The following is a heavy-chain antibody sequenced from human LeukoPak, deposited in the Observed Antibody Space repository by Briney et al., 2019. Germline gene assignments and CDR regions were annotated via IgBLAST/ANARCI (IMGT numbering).Heavy chain of an antibody. CDR2: IYSGGST. D-gene: IGHD6-13*01. CDR3: ASAETSSSWYGLDY. CDR1: GFTVSSNY. J-gene: IGHJ4*02. Sequence: GGSLRLSCAASGFTVSSNYMSWVRQAPGKGLEWVSVIYSGGSTYYADSVKGRFTISRDNSKNTLYLQMNSLRAEDTAVYYCASAETSSSWYGLDYWGQRTLVTVSS. V-gene: IGHV3-66*01.